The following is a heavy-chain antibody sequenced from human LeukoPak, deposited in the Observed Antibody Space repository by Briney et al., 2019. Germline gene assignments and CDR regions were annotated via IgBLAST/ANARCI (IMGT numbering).Heavy chain of an antibody. D-gene: IGHD2-2*01. V-gene: IGHV6-1*01. CDR3: ARGKPTAQYSFDY. J-gene: IGHJ4*02. Sequence: SQTLSLTCAISGDSVSSNSGAWDWIRQSPSRGLEWLGRTYYRSKWYNDYAISVKSRITINPDTSKNQFSLQLDSVTPEDTAVYYCARGKPTAQYSFDYWGQGTLVTVSS. CDR2: TYYRSKWYN. CDR1: GDSVSSNSGA.